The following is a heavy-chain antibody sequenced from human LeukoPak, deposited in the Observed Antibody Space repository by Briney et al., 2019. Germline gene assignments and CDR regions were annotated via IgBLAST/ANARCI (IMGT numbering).Heavy chain of an antibody. CDR1: GGSISSSSYY. V-gene: IGHV4-39*07. J-gene: IGHJ6*03. CDR2: IYYSGST. CDR3: ARGYCSGGSCYSYYYYNYMDV. D-gene: IGHD2-15*01. Sequence: SETLSLTCTVSGGSISSSSYYWGWIRQPPGKGLEWIGSIYYSGSTYYNPSLKSRVTISIDTSKNQFSLKLSSVTAADTAVYYCARGYCSGGSCYSYYYYNYMDVWGKGTTVTVSS.